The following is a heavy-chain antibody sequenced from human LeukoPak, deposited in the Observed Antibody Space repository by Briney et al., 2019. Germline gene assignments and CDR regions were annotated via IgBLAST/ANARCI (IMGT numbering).Heavy chain of an antibody. J-gene: IGHJ4*02. V-gene: IGHV1-18*01. CDR2: ISAYNGNT. Sequence: ASVKVSRKASGYTFTSYGISWVRQAPGQGLEWMGWISAYNGNTNYAQKLQGRVTMTTDTSTSTAYMELRSLRSDDTAVYYCARAKEREYYYDSSGYPYWGQGTLVTVSS. CDR1: GYTFTSYG. CDR3: ARAKEREYYYDSSGYPY. D-gene: IGHD3-22*01.